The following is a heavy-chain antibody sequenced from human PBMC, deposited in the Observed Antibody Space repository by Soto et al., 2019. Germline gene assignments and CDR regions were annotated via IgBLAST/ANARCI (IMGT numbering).Heavy chain of an antibody. V-gene: IGHV1-8*01. CDR2: MNPNSGNK. Sequence: QVQLVQSGAEVKKPGASVKVSCKTSGYTFTSYDIHWVRQATGQGPEWMGWMNPNSGNKVYAQKFQGKITVTRNTSMRTAYMELSSLRPEDTAVYYCARTRLGAVAGTWGQGPLVTVSS. D-gene: IGHD6-19*01. CDR3: ARTRLGAVAGT. J-gene: IGHJ5*02. CDR1: GYTFTSYD.